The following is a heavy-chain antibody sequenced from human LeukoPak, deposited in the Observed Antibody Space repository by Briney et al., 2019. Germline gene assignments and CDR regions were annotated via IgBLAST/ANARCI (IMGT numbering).Heavy chain of an antibody. Sequence: PSETLSLTCAVYGGSFSGYYWSWIRQPPGKGLEWVGEINHSGDTNYNSSLKSRVTISVDTSKNQFSLKLSSVTAADTAVYYCAAEFSAYDPFDSWGQGTLVTVSS. CDR1: GGSFSGYY. CDR3: AAEFSAYDPFDS. J-gene: IGHJ4*02. CDR2: INHSGDT. V-gene: IGHV4-34*01. D-gene: IGHD3-3*01.